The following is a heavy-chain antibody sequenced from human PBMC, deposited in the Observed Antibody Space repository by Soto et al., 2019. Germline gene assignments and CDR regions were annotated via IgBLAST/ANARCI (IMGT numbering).Heavy chain of an antibody. Sequence: ASVKVSCKASGYTFASYAISWMRQAPGQGLEWMGWISAYNGNTNYAQKLQGRVTMTTDTSTSTAYMELRSLRSDDTAVYYCARVVGPAHFGSTPWGQGTLVTVSS. V-gene: IGHV1-18*01. J-gene: IGHJ5*02. CDR2: ISAYNGNT. CDR1: GYTFASYA. CDR3: ARVVGPAHFGSTP. D-gene: IGHD2-2*01.